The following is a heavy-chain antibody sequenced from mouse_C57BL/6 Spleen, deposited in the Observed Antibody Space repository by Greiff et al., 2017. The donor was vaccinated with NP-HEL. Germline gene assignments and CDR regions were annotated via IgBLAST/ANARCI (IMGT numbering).Heavy chain of an antibody. Sequence: VQLQQPGAELVKPGASVKLSCKASGYTFTSYWMHWVKQRPGQGLEWIGMIHPNSGSTNYNEKFKSKATLTVDKSSSTAYMQLSSLTSEDSAVYYCGWLRRDHWYFDVWGTGTTVTVSS. CDR2: IHPNSGST. J-gene: IGHJ1*03. CDR3: GWLRRDHWYFDV. V-gene: IGHV1-64*01. CDR1: GYTFTSYW. D-gene: IGHD2-2*01.